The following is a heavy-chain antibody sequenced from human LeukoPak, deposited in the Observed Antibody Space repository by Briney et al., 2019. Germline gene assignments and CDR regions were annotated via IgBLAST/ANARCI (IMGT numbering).Heavy chain of an antibody. V-gene: IGHV1-69*06. D-gene: IGHD6-13*01. CDR1: GGTFSSYA. CDR3: AKCEYSSSWVGDYYYYYYMDV. Sequence: SVKVSCKASGGTFSSYAISWVRQAPGQGLEWMGGIIPIFGTANYAQKFQGSVTITADKSTSTAYMELSSLRSEDTAVYYCAKCEYSSSWVGDYYYYYYMDVWGKGTTVTVSS. J-gene: IGHJ6*03. CDR2: IIPIFGTA.